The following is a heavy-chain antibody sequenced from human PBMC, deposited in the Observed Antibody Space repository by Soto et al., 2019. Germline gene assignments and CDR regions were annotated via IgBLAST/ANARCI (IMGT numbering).Heavy chain of an antibody. V-gene: IGHV4-59*01. CDR3: ARGIAVAAPGVFYS. Sequence: QVQLQESGPGLVKPSETLSLTCTVSGGSISSYYWSWIRQPPGKGLEWIWYIYYSGSTNYNPSLKSRGPISVDKSKTQFSLKLSSVTPADTAGYYCARGIAVAAPGVFYSWGPGTLVTVSS. J-gene: IGHJ4*02. CDR1: GGSISSYY. CDR2: IYYSGST. D-gene: IGHD6-19*01.